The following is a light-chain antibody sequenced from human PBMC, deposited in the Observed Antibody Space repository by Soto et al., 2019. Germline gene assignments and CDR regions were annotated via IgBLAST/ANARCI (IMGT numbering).Light chain of an antibody. V-gene: IGKV1-5*03. CDR1: QTISSW. Sequence: DIQMTQSPSTLSGSVGDRVTLTCRASQTISSWYSGYQQKTGKAPNLLIYKASTLKSGGPSRFSGSGSGTEFTLTISSLQPDDFATYYCQHYYSYSEAFGQGTKVDI. CDR3: QHYYSYSEA. J-gene: IGKJ1*01. CDR2: KAS.